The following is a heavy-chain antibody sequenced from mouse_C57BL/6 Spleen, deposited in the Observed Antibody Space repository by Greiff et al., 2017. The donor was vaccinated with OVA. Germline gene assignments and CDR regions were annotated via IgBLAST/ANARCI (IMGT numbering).Heavy chain of an antibody. J-gene: IGHJ2*01. CDR1: GYTFTGYW. CDR3: AGPSTTVPYYFDY. Sequence: QVQLQQSGAELMKPGASVKLSCKATGYTFTGYWIEWVKQRPGHGLEWIGEILPGSGSTSYNEKFKGKATFTAATSSNTAYMHLSSLTTEDSAIDNCAGPSTTVPYYFDYWGQGTTLTVSS. V-gene: IGHV1-9*01. D-gene: IGHD1-1*01. CDR2: ILPGSGST.